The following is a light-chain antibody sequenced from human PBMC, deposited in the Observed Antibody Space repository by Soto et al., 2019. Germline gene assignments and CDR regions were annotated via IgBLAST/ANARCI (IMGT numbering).Light chain of an antibody. Sequence: QSALIQPPSVSGSPGQSVTISCTGTSSDVGSSESVSWYRQQPGTAPQPVAYTVSNRPSGVSNRFSGSKSGNTASLTISGLQAEDEADYYCSSYTRSSTYVFGTGTKVTVL. CDR1: SSDVGSSES. CDR3: SSYTRSSTYV. V-gene: IGLV2-14*03. J-gene: IGLJ1*01. CDR2: TVS.